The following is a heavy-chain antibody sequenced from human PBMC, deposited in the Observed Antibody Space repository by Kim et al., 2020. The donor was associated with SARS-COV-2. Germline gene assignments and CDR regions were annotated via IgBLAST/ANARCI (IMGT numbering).Heavy chain of an antibody. CDR3: ARDDRTWGGSSWYFWFDP. CDR1: GFTFSSYS. V-gene: IGHV3-48*04. D-gene: IGHD6-13*01. Sequence: GGSLRLSCAASGFTFSSYSMNWVRQAPGKGLEWVSYISSSSSTIYYADSVKGRFTISRDNAKNSLYLQMNSLRAEDTAVYYCARDDRTWGGSSWYFWFDPWGQGTLVTVSS. CDR2: ISSSSSTI. J-gene: IGHJ5*02.